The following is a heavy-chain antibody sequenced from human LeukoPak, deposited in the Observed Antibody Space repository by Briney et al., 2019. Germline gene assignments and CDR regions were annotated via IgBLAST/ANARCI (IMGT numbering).Heavy chain of an antibody. CDR1: GGSISSYY. CDR2: IYTSGST. V-gene: IGHV4-4*07. J-gene: IGHJ4*02. D-gene: IGHD5-24*01. Sequence: SETLSLTCTVSGGSISSYYWSWIRQPAGKGLGWIGRIYTSGSTNYNPSPKSRVTISVDTSKNQFSLKLSSVTAADTAVYYCARARRGGYDYWGQGTLVTVSS. CDR3: ARARRGGYDY.